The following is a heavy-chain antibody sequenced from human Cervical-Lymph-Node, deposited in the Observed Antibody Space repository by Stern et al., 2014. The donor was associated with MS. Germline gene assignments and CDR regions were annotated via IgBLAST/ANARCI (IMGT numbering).Heavy chain of an antibody. J-gene: IGHJ5*02. CDR1: GFTSSSYA. Sequence: VQLLESGGGVVQPGRSLRLSCAASGFTSSSYAMHWVRQAPGKGLEWVAVISNDGIDKYYADSVKGRFTISRDISKNTLYLQMNSLRTEDTAVYYCAKEGGNWFDPWGQGTLVTVSS. V-gene: IGHV3-30*01. CDR2: ISNDGIDK. CDR3: AKEGGNWFDP.